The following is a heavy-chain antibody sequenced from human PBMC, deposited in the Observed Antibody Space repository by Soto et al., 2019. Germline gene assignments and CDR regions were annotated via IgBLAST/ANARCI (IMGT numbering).Heavy chain of an antibody. D-gene: IGHD5-18*01. CDR2: ISGSGGST. CDR3: AKLIVVDTAMALPFDY. CDR1: GFTFSSYA. V-gene: IGHV3-23*01. J-gene: IGHJ4*02. Sequence: GGSLRLSCAASGFTFSSYAMSWVRQAPGKGLEWVSAISGSGGSTYYADSVKGRFTISRGNSKNTLYLQMNSLRAEDTAVYYCAKLIVVDTAMALPFDYWGQGTLVTVSS.